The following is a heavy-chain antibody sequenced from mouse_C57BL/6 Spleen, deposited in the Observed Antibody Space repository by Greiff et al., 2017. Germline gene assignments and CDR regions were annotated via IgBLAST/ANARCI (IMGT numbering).Heavy chain of an antibody. Sequence: VQLQQSGPELVKPGASVKISCKASGYTFTDYYMNWVKQSHGKSLEWIGDINPNNGGTSYNQKFKGKATLTVDKSSSTAYMELRILTSEDSAVYYCAREDYYGSWGQGTLVTVSA. V-gene: IGHV1-26*01. CDR3: AREDYYGS. CDR1: GYTFTDYY. D-gene: IGHD1-1*01. J-gene: IGHJ3*01. CDR2: INPNNGGT.